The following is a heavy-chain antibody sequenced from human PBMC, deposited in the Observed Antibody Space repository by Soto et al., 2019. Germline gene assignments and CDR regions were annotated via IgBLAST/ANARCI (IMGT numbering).Heavy chain of an antibody. Sequence: PSETLSLTCTVSGGSISSADYYWSWIRQSPGKGLEWIGYIYHTGSTYYTPSLKSRLTMSVDTSKNQFSLKLSSVTAADTAVYYCARGSGYDWSYFDYWGQGTLVTSPQ. CDR1: GGSISSADYY. CDR2: IYHTGST. D-gene: IGHD5-12*01. V-gene: IGHV4-30-4*01. J-gene: IGHJ4*02. CDR3: ARGSGYDWSYFDY.